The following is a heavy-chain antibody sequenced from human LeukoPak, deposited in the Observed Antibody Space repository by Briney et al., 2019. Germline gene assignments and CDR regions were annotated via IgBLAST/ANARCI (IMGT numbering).Heavy chain of an antibody. CDR1: GGSMSSSSYY. CDR2: IFSSGTT. Sequence: SETLSLTCTGSGGSMSSSSYYWAWIRQTPGKGLEWIGSIFSSGTTYYNPSLKSRVTISVDTSKNQFSLKLNSVTAADTAVFYYSSHGGSGSYPPVRDDPWGQGTLVTVSS. V-gene: IGHV4-39*01. D-gene: IGHD3-10*01. CDR3: SSHGGSGSYPPVRDDP. J-gene: IGHJ5*02.